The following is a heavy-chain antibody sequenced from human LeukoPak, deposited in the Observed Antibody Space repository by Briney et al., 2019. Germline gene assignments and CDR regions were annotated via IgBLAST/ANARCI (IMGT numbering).Heavy chain of an antibody. CDR2: ISSSSSYI. V-gene: IGHV3-21*01. CDR1: GFTFSSYS. CDR3: ARDVGGSTGTDH. J-gene: IGHJ4*02. D-gene: IGHD1-26*01. Sequence: GGSLRLSCAASGFTFSSYSMNWVRQAPGKGLEWVSSISSSSSYIYYADSVKGRFTISRDNAKNSLYLQMNSLRAEDTAVYYCARDVGGSTGTDHWGQGTLVTVSS.